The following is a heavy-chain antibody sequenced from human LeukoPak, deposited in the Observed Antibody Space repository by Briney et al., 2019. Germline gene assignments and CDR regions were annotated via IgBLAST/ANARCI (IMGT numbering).Heavy chain of an antibody. J-gene: IGHJ6*03. CDR1: GYTFTGYY. CDR2: INPNSGGT. Sequence: GASVKVSCKASGYTFTGYYMHWVRQAPGQGLEWMGWINPNSGGTNYAQKFQGRVTMTRGTSISTAYMELSRLRSDDTAVYYCARDHFRYYYGSGSHLDYYMDVWGKGTTVTVSS. V-gene: IGHV1-2*02. D-gene: IGHD3-10*01. CDR3: ARDHFRYYYGSGSHLDYYMDV.